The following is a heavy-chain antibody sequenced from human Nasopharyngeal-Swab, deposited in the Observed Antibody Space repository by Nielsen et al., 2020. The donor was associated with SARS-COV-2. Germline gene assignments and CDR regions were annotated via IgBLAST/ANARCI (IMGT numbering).Heavy chain of an antibody. Sequence: GESLKLSCSASGFTIRIYYMILVRQAPGKGLELVTILIFVFNTFYLESAKGRLSISIDNSQNLLFLQMNRLLDEATSVYYCVRGAVGGTIYEEYFQHWGQGKLVTVSS. V-gene: IGHV3-53*05. CDR3: VRGAVGGTIYEEYFQH. J-gene: IGHJ1*01. D-gene: IGHD5/OR15-5a*01. CDR2: LIFVFNT. CDR1: GFTIRIYY.